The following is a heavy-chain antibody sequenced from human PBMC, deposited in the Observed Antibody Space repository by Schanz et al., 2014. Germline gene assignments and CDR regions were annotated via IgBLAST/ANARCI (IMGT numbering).Heavy chain of an antibody. D-gene: IGHD3-22*01. V-gene: IGHV3-30*18. CDR1: GFSFSGFG. Sequence: QVQLVESGGGVVQPGRSLRLSCAGSGFSFSGFGMHWVRQAPGKGLEWVAVISYDGRNKYFADSVKGRFTISRDNSKNMLYLQMSSLRAEDTAVYYCAKVWGSDYFYPFDYWGQGTLVTVSS. J-gene: IGHJ4*02. CDR2: ISYDGRNK. CDR3: AKVWGSDYFYPFDY.